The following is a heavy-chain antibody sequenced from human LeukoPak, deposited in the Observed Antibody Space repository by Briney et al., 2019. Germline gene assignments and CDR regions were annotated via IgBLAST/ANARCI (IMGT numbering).Heavy chain of an antibody. CDR3: AGRVVTTFTGARGAFDI. CDR1: GGSFSGYY. CDR2: INHSGST. V-gene: IGHV4-34*01. J-gene: IGHJ3*02. D-gene: IGHD2-21*02. Sequence: SETLSLTCAVYGGSFSGYYWSWIRQPPGKGLEWIGEINHSGSTNYNPSLKSRVTISVDTSKNQFSLKLSSVTAADTAVYYCAGRVVTTFTGARGAFDIWGQGTMVTVSS.